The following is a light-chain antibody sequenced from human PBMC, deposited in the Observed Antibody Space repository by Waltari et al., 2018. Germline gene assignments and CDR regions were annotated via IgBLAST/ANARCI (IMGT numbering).Light chain of an antibody. V-gene: IGKV1-9*01. CDR2: AAS. J-gene: IGKJ2*01. CDR3: QQLNTYPYT. Sequence: IQLTQSPPSLSASIGDRVTITCRASQGISSSLAWYQQKPGKAPELLIYAASTLESGVPSRFSGSGSGTDFTLTISSLQPEDFATYYCQQLNTYPYTFGQGTKLEIK. CDR1: QGISSS.